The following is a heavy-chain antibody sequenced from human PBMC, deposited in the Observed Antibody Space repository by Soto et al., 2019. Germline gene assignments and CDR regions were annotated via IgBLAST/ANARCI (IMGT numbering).Heavy chain of an antibody. J-gene: IGHJ6*02. Sequence: GASVKVSCKASGYTFTSYAMHWVRQAPGQRLEWMGWINAGNGNTKYSQKFQGRVTITADKSTSTAYMELSSLRSEDTAVYYCARGNIRREYCSSTSCSPRFCRYRPRGYYYYGMDVWGQGTTVTVSS. CDR2: INAGNGNT. CDR1: GYTFTSYA. D-gene: IGHD2-2*01. CDR3: ARGNIRREYCSSTSCSPRFCRYRPRGYYYYGMDV. V-gene: IGHV1-3*01.